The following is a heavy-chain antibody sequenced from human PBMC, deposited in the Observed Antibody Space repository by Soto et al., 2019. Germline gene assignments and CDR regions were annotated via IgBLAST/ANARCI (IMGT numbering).Heavy chain of an antibody. CDR3: ARVAVITAAGTSDY. V-gene: IGHV3-11*06. J-gene: IGHJ4*02. D-gene: IGHD6-13*01. CDR1: GFTFSDYY. Sequence: LRLSCAASGFTFSDYYMSWIRQVPGKGLEWVAYISGTSDSIPYADSVKGRFTISRDNAKNSLYLQMNSLRAEDTAVYYCARVAVITAAGTSDYWGQGTLVTVSA. CDR2: ISGTSDSI.